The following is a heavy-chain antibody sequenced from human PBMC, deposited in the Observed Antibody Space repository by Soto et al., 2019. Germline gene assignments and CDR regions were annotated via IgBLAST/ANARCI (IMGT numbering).Heavy chain of an antibody. V-gene: IGHV1-18*01. D-gene: IGHD3-9*01. CDR3: ARVGDMQYYDILTGYYNFDY. J-gene: IGHJ4*02. Sequence: GPSVKVSCKASGYTFTSYGISWVRQAPGQGLEWMGWISAYNGNTNYAQKLQGRVTMTTDTSTSTAYMELRSLRSDDTAVYYCARVGDMQYYDILTGYYNFDYWGQGTLVTVSS. CDR1: GYTFTSYG. CDR2: ISAYNGNT.